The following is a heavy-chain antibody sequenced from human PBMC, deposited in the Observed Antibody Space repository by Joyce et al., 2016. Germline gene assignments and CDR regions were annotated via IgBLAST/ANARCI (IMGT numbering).Heavy chain of an antibody. CDR1: GIIFSNKE. CDR2: INRDNSRI. V-gene: IGHV3-48*03. Sequence: EVQLVESGGGLVQPGGSLRLSCAASGIIFSNKEMNWVRQAPGKGLEWVSSINRDNSRIHYADSVRGRFTIARDNARNSLYLEMDYLRVDDTAIYYCTTPSCANWGQGSLVTVSS. CDR3: TTPSCAN. D-gene: IGHD2-2*01. J-gene: IGHJ4*02.